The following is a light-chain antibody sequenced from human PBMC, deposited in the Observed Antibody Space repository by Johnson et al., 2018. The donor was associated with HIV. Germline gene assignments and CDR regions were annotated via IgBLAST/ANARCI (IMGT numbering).Light chain of an antibody. Sequence: QSVLTQPPSVSAAPGQKVTISCSGSSSNIGNIYVSWYQHLPGTAPKLLIYAHDQRPSGVPDRFSGSRSGTSASLAISGLQAEDEAHYYCAAWDDILRGAFGTGTEVTVL. CDR2: AHD. J-gene: IGLJ1*01. CDR1: SSNIGNIY. CDR3: AAWDDILRGA. V-gene: IGLV1-47*01.